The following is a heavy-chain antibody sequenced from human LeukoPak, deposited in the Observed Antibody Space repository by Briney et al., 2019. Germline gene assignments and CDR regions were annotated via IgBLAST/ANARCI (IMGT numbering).Heavy chain of an antibody. Sequence: PGGSLRLSCAASGFTVSSNYMSWVRQVPGKGLEWVAVISYDGSNKHYADSVKGRFTISRDNSKNTLYLQMNSLRAEDTAVYYCAKEGDGYSYGTYYFDYWGQGTLVTVSS. CDR3: AKEGDGYSYGTYYFDY. D-gene: IGHD5-18*01. CDR2: ISYDGSNK. V-gene: IGHV3-30*18. CDR1: GFTVSSNY. J-gene: IGHJ4*02.